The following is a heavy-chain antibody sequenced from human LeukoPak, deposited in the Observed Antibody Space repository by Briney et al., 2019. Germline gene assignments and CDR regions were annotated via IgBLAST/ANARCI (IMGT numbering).Heavy chain of an antibody. CDR3: AKLHGDFLPAHY. V-gene: IGHV3-30*19. CDR1: GFTFSTYG. Sequence: GGSLRLSCAASGFTFSTYGMHWVRQAPGKWLEWVAVISYDGSNKYYAASVKGRFTISRDSSKNTLVLQMNTLRVEDTALYYCAKLHGDFLPAHYWGQGTLVTVSS. J-gene: IGHJ4*02. D-gene: IGHD4-17*01. CDR2: ISYDGSNK.